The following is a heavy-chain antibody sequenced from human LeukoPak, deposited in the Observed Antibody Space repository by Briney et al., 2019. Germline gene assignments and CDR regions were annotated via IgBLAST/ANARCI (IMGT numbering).Heavy chain of an antibody. CDR1: GGSISSSSYY. CDR2: IYYSGST. V-gene: IGHV4-39*01. CDR3: ARHRGSQWSRYYFDY. D-gene: IGHD3-16*01. Sequence: PSETLSLTCTVSGGSISSSSYYWGWIRQPPGKGLEWIGSIYYSGSTYYNPSLKSRVTISVDASKNQFSLKLSSVTAADTAVYYCARHRGSQWSRYYFDYWGQGTLVTVSS. J-gene: IGHJ4*02.